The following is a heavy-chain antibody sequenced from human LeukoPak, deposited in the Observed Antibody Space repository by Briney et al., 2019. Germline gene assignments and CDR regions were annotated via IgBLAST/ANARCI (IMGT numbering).Heavy chain of an antibody. CDR2: ISGSGNTK. D-gene: IGHD1-7*01. CDR1: GFIFSNYE. Sequence: GGSLRLSCAASGFIFSNYEMTWVRQAPGKGLEWVSYISGSGNTKYCADSVTGRFTISRDKAKNSMYLQMNSLRAEDTAVYYCARTLAGTTSFHYGMDVWGQGATVTVSS. CDR3: ARTLAGTTSFHYGMDV. J-gene: IGHJ6*02. V-gene: IGHV3-48*03.